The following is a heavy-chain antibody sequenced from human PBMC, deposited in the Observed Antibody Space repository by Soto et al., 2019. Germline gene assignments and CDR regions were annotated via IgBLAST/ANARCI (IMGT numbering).Heavy chain of an antibody. CDR3: ARDPVYYDSSGYYAGWFDP. CDR1: GFTFSSYA. J-gene: IGHJ5*02. CDR2: ISYDGSNK. Sequence: QVQLVESGGGVVQPGRSLRLSCAASGFTFSSYAMHWVRQAPGKGLEWVAVISYDGSNKYYADSVKGRFTISRDNSXNXLXXQMNSLRAEDTAVYYCARDPVYYDSSGYYAGWFDPWGQGTLVTVSS. D-gene: IGHD3-22*01. V-gene: IGHV3-30-3*01.